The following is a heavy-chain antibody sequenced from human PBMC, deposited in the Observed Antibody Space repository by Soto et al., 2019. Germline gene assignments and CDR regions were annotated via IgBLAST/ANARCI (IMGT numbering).Heavy chain of an antibody. D-gene: IGHD5-12*01. CDR3: ARRPRKYSGYDYPRFDY. Sequence: SETLSLTCTVSGGSISNDDYYWTWIRQPPGMRLEWIGYIHYKGGTYYNPSLKSRGSMSLDTSKNQFSLKLSSVTAADTAVYFCARRPRKYSGYDYPRFDYWGHGTLVTVSS. V-gene: IGHV4-30-4*01. J-gene: IGHJ4*01. CDR1: GGSISNDDYY. CDR2: IHYKGGT.